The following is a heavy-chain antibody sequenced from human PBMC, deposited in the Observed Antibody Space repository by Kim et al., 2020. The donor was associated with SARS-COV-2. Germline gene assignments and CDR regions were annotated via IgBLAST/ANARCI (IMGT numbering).Heavy chain of an antibody. CDR3: ARNGQQLGDY. CDR2: LNNNGGAT. Sequence: GGSLRLSCTASGFTFSNFAMSWVRQAPGEGLEWVAVLNNNGGATYYADSVKGRFAISRDNSKNTLYLQMNSLRAEDTAVYYCARNGQQLGDYWGQGTLVTVSS. D-gene: IGHD6-6*01. V-gene: IGHV3-23*01. J-gene: IGHJ4*02. CDR1: GFTFSNFA.